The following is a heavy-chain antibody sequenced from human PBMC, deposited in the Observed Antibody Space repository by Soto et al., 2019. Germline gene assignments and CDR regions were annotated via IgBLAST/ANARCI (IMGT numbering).Heavy chain of an antibody. J-gene: IGHJ4*02. D-gene: IGHD3-3*01. CDR2: IYPGDSDT. CDR1: GYSFTSYW. Sequence: PGESLKISCKGSGYSFTSYWIGWVRQMPGKGLEWMGIIYPGDSDTRYSPSFQGQVTISADKSISTAYLQWSSLKASDTAMYYCARLGGDFWSGYAFFDYWGQGTLVTVSS. CDR3: ARLGGDFWSGYAFFDY. V-gene: IGHV5-51*01.